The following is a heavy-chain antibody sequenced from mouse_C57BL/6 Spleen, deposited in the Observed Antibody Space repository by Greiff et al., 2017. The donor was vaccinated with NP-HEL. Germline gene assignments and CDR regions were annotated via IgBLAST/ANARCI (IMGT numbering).Heavy chain of an antibody. CDR1: GYTFTRYW. D-gene: IGHD1-2*01. V-gene: IGHV1-55*01. Sequence: QVQLQQPGAELVKPGASVKMSCKASGYTFTRYWITWVKQRPGQGLEWIGDIFPGSGSTNSNEKFKSKATLTVDTSSSTAYMQLSSLTSEDSAVYYCARATTAYYAMDYWGQGTSVTVSS. CDR2: IFPGSGST. CDR3: ARATTAYYAMDY. J-gene: IGHJ4*01.